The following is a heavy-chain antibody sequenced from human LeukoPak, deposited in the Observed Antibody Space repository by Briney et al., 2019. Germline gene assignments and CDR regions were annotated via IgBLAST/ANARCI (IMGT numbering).Heavy chain of an antibody. CDR3: ARRVPGGYSYGYIPYYYMDV. CDR1: GGSISSYY. J-gene: IGHJ6*03. V-gene: IGHV4-59*12. Sequence: SETLSLTCTVSGGSISSYYWSWIRQPPGKGLEWIGYIYYSGSTNYNPSLKSRVTISVDTSKNQFSLKLSSVTAADTAVYYCARRVPGGYSYGYIPYYYMDVWGKGTTVTVSS. D-gene: IGHD5-18*01. CDR2: IYYSGST.